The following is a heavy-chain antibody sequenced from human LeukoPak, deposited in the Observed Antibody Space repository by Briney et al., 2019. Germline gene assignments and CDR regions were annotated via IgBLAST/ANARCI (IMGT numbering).Heavy chain of an antibody. J-gene: IGHJ4*02. D-gene: IGHD6-19*01. CDR1: GYTSIAYY. V-gene: IGHV1-46*01. CDR2: INPSGGST. CDR3: ARGGSLAVAPHLYYFDY. Sequence: GASVKVSCKASGYTSIAYYIHWVRQAPGQGLEWMGIINPSGGSTTYAQNFQGRVTMTRDTSTSAVYMELSSLGSEDTAVYYCARGGSLAVAPHLYYFDYWGQGTLVTVSS.